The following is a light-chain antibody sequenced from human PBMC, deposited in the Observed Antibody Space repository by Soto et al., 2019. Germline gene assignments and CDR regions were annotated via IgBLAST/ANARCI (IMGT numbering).Light chain of an antibody. J-gene: IGKJ3*01. CDR2: KAS. Sequence: DIQMTQSPSTLSASVGARVTITCRASHWIDAGLAWYQQKPGKSPNLLINKASSLEYGVPSRVSGSKSETEFTLTLSSLQPEDFATYYCQQYYRYPPAFGPGTKLDIK. V-gene: IGKV1-5*03. CDR3: QQYYRYPPA. CDR1: HWIDAG.